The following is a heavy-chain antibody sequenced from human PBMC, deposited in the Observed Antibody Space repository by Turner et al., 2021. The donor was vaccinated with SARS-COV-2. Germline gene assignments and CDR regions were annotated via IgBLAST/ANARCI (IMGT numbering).Heavy chain of an antibody. Sequence: DSVKGRLTIYRDNSKKTLFIQMTSLSTEDTAVYYCAKDEGVVTGEGNFDYWGQGTLVTVSS. J-gene: IGHJ4*02. V-gene: IGHV3-23*01. CDR3: AKDEGVVTGEGNFDY. D-gene: IGHD2-15*01.